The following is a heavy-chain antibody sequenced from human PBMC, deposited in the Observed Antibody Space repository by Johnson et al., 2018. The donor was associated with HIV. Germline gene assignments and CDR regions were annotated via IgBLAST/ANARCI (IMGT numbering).Heavy chain of an antibody. J-gene: IGHJ3*02. CDR1: GFTYDDYG. V-gene: IGHV3-20*04. CDR3: ARDTDYYDNSGHYFVDAFDI. CDR2: INWNGGNT. D-gene: IGHD3-22*01. Sequence: EVQLVESGGGVVRPGGSLRLSCEASGFTYDDYGMSWVRQAPGKGLEWVSGINWNGGNTGYADSVKDRFIISRDNAKNSLYLQMNSLRAEDTALYYCARDTDYYDNSGHYFVDAFDIWGQGTIVTVSS.